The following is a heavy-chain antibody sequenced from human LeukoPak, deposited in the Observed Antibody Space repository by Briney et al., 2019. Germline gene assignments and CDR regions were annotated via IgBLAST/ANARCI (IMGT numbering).Heavy chain of an antibody. J-gene: IGHJ4*02. Sequence: GGSLRLSCAASGFTFSSYAMSWVRQAPGKGLEWVSAISGIGGSTYYADSVKGRFTISRDNSKNTLYLQMNSLRAEDTSVYYCAKGYCSSTSCYAFDYWGQGTLVTVSS. CDR1: GFTFSSYA. CDR3: AKGYCSSTSCYAFDY. CDR2: ISGIGGST. V-gene: IGHV3-23*01. D-gene: IGHD2-2*01.